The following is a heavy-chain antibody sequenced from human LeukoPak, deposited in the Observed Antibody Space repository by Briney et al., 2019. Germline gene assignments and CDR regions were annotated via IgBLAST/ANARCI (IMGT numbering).Heavy chain of an antibody. CDR1: GYTFTSYG. J-gene: IGHJ6*02. CDR3: AREGAGDCSGGSCSYYFYGMDV. V-gene: IGHV1-18*01. CDR2: ISAYNGDT. Sequence: ASVKVSCKASGYTFTSYGISWVRQAPGQGLEWMGWISAYNGDTNYAQKLQGRVTMITDTPTSTTYMELRSMSSDDTAVYYCAREGAGDCSGGSCSYYFYGMDVCGQGTTATASS. D-gene: IGHD2-15*01.